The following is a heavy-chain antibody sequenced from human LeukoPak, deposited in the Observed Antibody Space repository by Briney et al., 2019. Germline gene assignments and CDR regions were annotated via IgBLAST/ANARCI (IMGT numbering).Heavy chain of an antibody. D-gene: IGHD1-26*01. J-gene: IGHJ4*02. Sequence: GGSLRLSCAASGFPLSDYWMSWVRQAPGKGLEWVANIKQDGGEIYYVDSVKGRFTISRDNAKNSLYLQMNSLTAEDTAVYYCARDKIVGATHFDYWGQGTLVTVSS. V-gene: IGHV3-7*01. CDR3: ARDKIVGATHFDY. CDR1: GFPLSDYW. CDR2: IKQDGGEI.